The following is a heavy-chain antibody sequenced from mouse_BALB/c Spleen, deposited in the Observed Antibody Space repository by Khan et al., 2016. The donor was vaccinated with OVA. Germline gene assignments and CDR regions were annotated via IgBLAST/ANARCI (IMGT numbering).Heavy chain of an antibody. CDR3: ARSKYLARY. V-gene: IGHV2-9*02. CDR2: IWAGGST. J-gene: IGHJ2*01. CDR1: GYSLTRYG. Sequence: QVQLKESGPGLVAPSQSLSITCTVYGYSLTRYGVHWVRQPPGKGLEWLGLIWAGGSTNYNWALMSRLSISKDNSKSLVFLIMHSLQTDDTALYYCARSKYLARYWGQGTTLTVSS. D-gene: IGHD3-3*01.